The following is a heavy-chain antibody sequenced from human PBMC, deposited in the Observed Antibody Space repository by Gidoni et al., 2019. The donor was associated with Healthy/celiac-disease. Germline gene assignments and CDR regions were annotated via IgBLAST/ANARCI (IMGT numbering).Heavy chain of an antibody. CDR1: GGTFISYT. Sequence: QVQLVQSRAEVKNPGSSVKVSCKVSGGTFISYTISWVRQAPGQGLEWMGRFIPILGIANYAQKFQGRVTITADKSTSTAYMELSSLRSEDTAVYYCARERGEDGFRLGYFDYWGQGTLVTVSS. D-gene: IGHD3-16*01. CDR3: ARERGEDGFRLGYFDY. J-gene: IGHJ4*02. CDR2: FIPILGIA. V-gene: IGHV1-69*08.